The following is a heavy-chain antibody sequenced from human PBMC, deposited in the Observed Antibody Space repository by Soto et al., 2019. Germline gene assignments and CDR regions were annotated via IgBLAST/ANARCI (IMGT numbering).Heavy chain of an antibody. CDR3: ARGQWGMIGVVIKAPGACDI. V-gene: IGHV1-3*01. Sequence: ASVKVSCKASGYTFTSYAMHWVRQAPGQRLEWMGWINAGNGNTKYSQKFQGRVTITRDTSASTAYMELSSLRSEDTAVYYCARGQWGMIGVVIKAPGACDIWGQGTMVTVSS. CDR2: INAGNGNT. J-gene: IGHJ3*02. CDR1: GYTFTSYA. D-gene: IGHD3-22*01.